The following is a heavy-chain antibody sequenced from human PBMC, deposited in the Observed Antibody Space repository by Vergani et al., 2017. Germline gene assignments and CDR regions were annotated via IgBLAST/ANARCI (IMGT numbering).Heavy chain of an antibody. CDR2: ISSSSSYI. D-gene: IGHD3-22*01. Sequence: EVQLVESGGGLVKPGGSLRLSCAASGFTFSSYSMNWVRQAPGKGLEWDSSISSSSSYIYYADSVKGRFTISRDNAKNSLYLQMNSLRAEDTAVYYCAREFSYDSSGYYYPDAFDIWGQGTMVTVSS. J-gene: IGHJ3*02. CDR3: AREFSYDSSGYYYPDAFDI. V-gene: IGHV3-21*01. CDR1: GFTFSSYS.